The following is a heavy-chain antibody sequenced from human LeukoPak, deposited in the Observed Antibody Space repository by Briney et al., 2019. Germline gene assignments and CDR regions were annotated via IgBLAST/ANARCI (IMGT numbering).Heavy chain of an antibody. CDR2: INPNSGGT. CDR1: GYTFTGYY. V-gene: IGHV1-2*06. CDR3: ARVGMVRGVIDY. Sequence: ASVKVSCKASGYTFTGYYVHWVRQAPGQGLEWMGRINPNSGGTNYAQKFQGRVTMTRDTSISTAYMELSRLRSDDTAVYYCARVGMVRGVIDYWGQGTLVTVSS. J-gene: IGHJ4*02. D-gene: IGHD3-10*01.